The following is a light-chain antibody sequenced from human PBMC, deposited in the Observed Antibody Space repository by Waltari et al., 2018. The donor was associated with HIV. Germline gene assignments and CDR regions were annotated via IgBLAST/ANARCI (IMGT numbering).Light chain of an antibody. V-gene: IGKV2-28*01. J-gene: IGKJ2*01. Sequence: DFVMTQSPLFLPVTPGESASIPCRLSHSLLHNNGDNYLDWYLQKPGQSPQLLIYLGSNRASGVPDRFSGSGSGTHFTLKISRVEAEDVGVYYCMQALGTPRVTFGQGTKLEV. CDR2: LGS. CDR3: MQALGTPRVT. CDR1: HSLLHNNGDNY.